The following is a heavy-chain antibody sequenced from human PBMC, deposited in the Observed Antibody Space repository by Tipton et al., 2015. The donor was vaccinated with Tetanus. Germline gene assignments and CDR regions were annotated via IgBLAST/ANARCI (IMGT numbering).Heavy chain of an antibody. Sequence: LRLSCSVSGGSMSPYYWSWIRQSPGTGLEWIGYIYSNGTTNYNPSLKGRVTMSVDTSKKQFSLKLNFVTAADTGVYYCARDGGDSGHWGQGTQVTVSS. CDR2: IYSNGTT. D-gene: IGHD2-21*01. J-gene: IGHJ4*02. CDR3: ARDGGDSGH. V-gene: IGHV4-59*13. CDR1: GGSMSPYY.